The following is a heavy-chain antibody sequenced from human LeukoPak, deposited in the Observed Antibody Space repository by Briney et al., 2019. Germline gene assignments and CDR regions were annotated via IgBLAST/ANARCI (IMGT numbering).Heavy chain of an antibody. J-gene: IGHJ6*02. CDR2: ISWNSGRI. CDR3: ASGGWYGYYYYYGMDV. CDR1: GFTFDDYA. V-gene: IGHV3-9*01. Sequence: GGSLRLSCAASGFTFDDYAMHWVRQAPGKGLEWVSGISWNSGRINYADSVKGRFTISRDDAKNSLYLQMNSLRAEDTAVYYCASGGWYGYYYYYGMDVWGQGTTVTVSS. D-gene: IGHD6-19*01.